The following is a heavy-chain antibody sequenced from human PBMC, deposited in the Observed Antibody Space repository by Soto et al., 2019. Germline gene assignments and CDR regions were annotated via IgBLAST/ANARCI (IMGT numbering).Heavy chain of an antibody. J-gene: IGHJ4*02. D-gene: IGHD3-22*01. CDR3: AKDRYIVVVPDFDY. CDR2: IDGGGRT. Sequence: GGSLRLSCAASGFTFSSYGMSWVRQAPGKGLDWVSAIDGGGRTYYADSVKGRFTISRDNSKNTVYLQMNSLRAEDTAVYYCAKDRYIVVVPDFDYWGQGTLVTVSS. V-gene: IGHV3-23*01. CDR1: GFTFSSYG.